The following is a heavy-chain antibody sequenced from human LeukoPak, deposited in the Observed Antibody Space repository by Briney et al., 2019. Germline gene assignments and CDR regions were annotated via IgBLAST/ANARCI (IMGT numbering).Heavy chain of an antibody. J-gene: IGHJ6*03. CDR1: GGSFSGYY. CDR2: INHSGST. V-gene: IGHV4-34*01. D-gene: IGHD3-10*01. CDR3: ARGPSITMVRGGQWYYYMDV. Sequence: SETLSLTCAVYGGSFSGYYWSWIRQPPGKGLEWIGEINHSGSTNYNPSLKSRVTISVDTSKNQFSLKLSSVTAADTAVYYCARGPSITMVRGGQWYYYMDVWGKGTTVTISS.